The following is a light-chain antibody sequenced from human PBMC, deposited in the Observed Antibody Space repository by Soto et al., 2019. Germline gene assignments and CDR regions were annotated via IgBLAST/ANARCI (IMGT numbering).Light chain of an antibody. CDR2: DAS. CDR3: QQYNRYSR. CDR1: QSISSW. J-gene: IGKJ1*01. V-gene: IGKV1-5*01. Sequence: DIPMTQSPSTLSASVGDRVTITCRASQSISSWLAWYQQKPGKAPKLLIYDASSLESGVPSRFSGSGSGTEFTLTISSLQPDYFATYYCQQYNRYSRFGQGTKVEIK.